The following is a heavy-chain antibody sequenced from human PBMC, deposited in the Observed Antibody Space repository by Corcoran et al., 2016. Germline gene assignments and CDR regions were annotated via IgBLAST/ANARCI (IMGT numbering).Heavy chain of an antibody. V-gene: IGHV3-21*01. J-gene: IGHJ6*02. CDR3: ARDLLGRVTYIYYSMDV. Sequence: EVQLVESGGGLDKPGGSLRLSCAASGFTVSTYTLNWERQAPGKGLEWVPSVSSTSSYIYYADSVKGRFTISRDNAHNSLSLQMNSLSAEYMAVYYCARDLLGRVTYIYYSMDVWGQGTAVSVSS. CDR1: GFTVSTYT. CDR2: VSSTSSYI. D-gene: IGHD4-4*01.